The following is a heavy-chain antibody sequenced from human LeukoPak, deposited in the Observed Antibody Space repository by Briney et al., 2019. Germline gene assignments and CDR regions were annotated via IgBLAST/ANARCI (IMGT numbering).Heavy chain of an antibody. V-gene: IGHV3-30*04. Sequence: GGSLRLSCAASGFTFSSYAMHWVRQAPGKGLEWVAVISYDGSNKYYADSVKGRFTISRDNSKNTLYLQMNSLRAEDTAVYYCARIDDLFDYWGQGTLVTVSS. CDR2: ISYDGSNK. CDR3: ARIDDLFDY. D-gene: IGHD3-3*01. CDR1: GFTFSSYA. J-gene: IGHJ4*02.